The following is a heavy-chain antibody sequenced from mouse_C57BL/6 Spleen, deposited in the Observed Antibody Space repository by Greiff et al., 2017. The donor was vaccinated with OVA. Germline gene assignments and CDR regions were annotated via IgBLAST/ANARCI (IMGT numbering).Heavy chain of an antibody. CDR2: IDPEDGET. CDR3: ARYGNPFAY. D-gene: IGHD2-1*01. CDR1: GFNIKDYY. V-gene: IGHV14-2*01. Sequence: SGAELVKPGASVKLSCTASGFNIKDYYMHWVKQRTEQGLEWIGRIDPEDGETKYAPKFQGKATITADTSSNTADLQLSSLTSEDTAVYYCARYGNPFAYWGQGTLVTVSA. J-gene: IGHJ3*01.